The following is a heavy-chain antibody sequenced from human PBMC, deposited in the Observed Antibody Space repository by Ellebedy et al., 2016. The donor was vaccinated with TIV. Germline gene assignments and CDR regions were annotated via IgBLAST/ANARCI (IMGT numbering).Heavy chain of an antibody. CDR2: IFSSGNT. Sequence: SETLSLXCAVSGGSVGSDTYYWAWIRQPPGKGLEWIGSIFSSGNTQYKVSLGSRVTMSRDTSKNQFSLNLRSVTAADTALYFCARALAASGKVTYYYGMDVWGQGTTVTVS. V-gene: IGHV4-39*07. CDR3: ARALAASGKVTYYYGMDV. D-gene: IGHD6-13*01. CDR1: GGSVGSDTYY. J-gene: IGHJ6*02.